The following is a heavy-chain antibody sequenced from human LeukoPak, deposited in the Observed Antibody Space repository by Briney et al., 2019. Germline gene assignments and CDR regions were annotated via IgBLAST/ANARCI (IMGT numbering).Heavy chain of an antibody. D-gene: IGHD4-17*01. CDR2: IYYSGST. Sequence: SETLSLTCTVSGGSISSSSYYWGWIRQPPGKGLEWIGSIYYSGSTNYNPSLKSRVTMSVDTSKNQFSLKLSSVTAADTAVYYCARDSGTVTPPTPFDYWGQGTLVTVSS. CDR1: GGSISSSSYY. CDR3: ARDSGTVTPPTPFDY. V-gene: IGHV4-39*07. J-gene: IGHJ4*02.